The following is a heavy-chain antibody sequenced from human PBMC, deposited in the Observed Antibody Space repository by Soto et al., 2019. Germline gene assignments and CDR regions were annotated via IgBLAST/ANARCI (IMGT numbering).Heavy chain of an antibody. CDR3: AKDGGEYSSGWYLRWYYYGMDF. CDR2: ISGSGGST. J-gene: IGHJ6*02. Sequence: PGGSLRLSCAASGFTLGSYARSWVRQAPGNGLEWVSAISGSGGSTYYADSVTGRFTISRDNSKNTLYLQMNSLRADDTAVYYCAKDGGEYSSGWYLRWYYYGMDFWGQGTTVTVSS. D-gene: IGHD6-19*01. CDR1: GFTLGSYA. V-gene: IGHV3-23*01.